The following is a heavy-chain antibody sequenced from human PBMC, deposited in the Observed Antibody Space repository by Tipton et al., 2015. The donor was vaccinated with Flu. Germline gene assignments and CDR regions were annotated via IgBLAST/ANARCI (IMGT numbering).Heavy chain of an antibody. J-gene: IGHJ4*02. CDR1: GFTVSSNY. V-gene: IGHV3-53*01. CDR2: IYSGGST. CDR3: AKDGWDTSGWYPFDY. Sequence: VQLVQSGGGLIQRGGSLRLSCAASGFTVSSNYMSWVRQAPGKGLEWVSVIYSGGSTYYADSVKGRFTISRDNSKNTLYLLISSLRPEDTAVYYCAKDGWDTSGWYPFDYWGQGTLVTVSA. D-gene: IGHD6-19*01.